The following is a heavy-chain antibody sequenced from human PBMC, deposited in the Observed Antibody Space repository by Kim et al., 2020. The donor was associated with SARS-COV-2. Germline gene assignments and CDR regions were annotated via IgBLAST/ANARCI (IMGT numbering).Heavy chain of an antibody. Sequence: ASVKVSCKASGYTFTGYYMHWVRQAPGQGLEWMGWINPNSGGTNYAQKFQGRVTMTRDTSISTAYMELSRLRSDDTAVYYCARGADYCTNGVCAYEDYWGQGTLVTVSS. CDR2: INPNSGGT. CDR1: GYTFTGYY. CDR3: ARGADYCTNGVCAYEDY. D-gene: IGHD2-8*01. V-gene: IGHV1-2*02. J-gene: IGHJ4*02.